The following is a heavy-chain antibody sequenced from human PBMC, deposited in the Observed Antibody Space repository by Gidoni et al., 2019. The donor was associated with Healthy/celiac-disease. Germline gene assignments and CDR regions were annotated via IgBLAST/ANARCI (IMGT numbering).Heavy chain of an antibody. J-gene: IGHJ5*02. CDR3: ARGKGPVGMVYATTINWFDP. V-gene: IGHV4-61*01. D-gene: IGHD2-8*01. Sequence: QVQLQESGPGLVKPSETLSLTCTVSGGSVSSGSYYWSWIRQPPGKGLEWIGYIYYSGSTNYNPSLKSRVTISVDTSKNQFSLKLSSVTAADTAVYYCARGKGPVGMVYATTINWFDPWGQGTLVTVSS. CDR1: GGSVSSGSYY. CDR2: IYYSGST.